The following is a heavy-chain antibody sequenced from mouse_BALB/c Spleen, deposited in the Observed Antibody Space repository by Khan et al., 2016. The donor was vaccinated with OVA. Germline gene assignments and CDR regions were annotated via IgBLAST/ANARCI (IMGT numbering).Heavy chain of an antibody. CDR3: ARAFYNGAWFAY. CDR1: GFSLSNYG. V-gene: IGHV2-9*02. J-gene: IGHJ3*01. CDR2: IWAGGST. Sequence: QVQLQQSGPGLVAPSQTLSITCTVSGFSLSNYGVHWVRQPPGKGLEWLGVIWAGGSTNHNSALMSSLSISKDDSKRQVFLKMNSLQTDDTAMDYCARAFYNGAWFAYWGQGTLVTVSA. D-gene: IGHD1-3*01.